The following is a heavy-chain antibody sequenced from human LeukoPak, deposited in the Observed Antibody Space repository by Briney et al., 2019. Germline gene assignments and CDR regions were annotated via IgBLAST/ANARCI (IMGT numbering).Heavy chain of an antibody. D-gene: IGHD3-10*02. CDR3: EDPRITMIGGV. CDR2: INWNGGST. V-gene: IGHV3-20*04. J-gene: IGHJ6*04. Sequence: GGSLRLSCAASGFTFDDYGMSWVRQAPGKGLEWVSCINWNGGSTGYADSVKGRFTISRDNAKNSLYLQMNSLRAADTAVYYCEDPRITMIGGVWGKGTTVTISS. CDR1: GFTFDDYG.